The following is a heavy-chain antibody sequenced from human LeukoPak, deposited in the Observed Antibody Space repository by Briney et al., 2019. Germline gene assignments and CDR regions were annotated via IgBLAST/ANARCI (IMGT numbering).Heavy chain of an antibody. CDR3: AKDSAITMAHYFDY. V-gene: IGHV3-33*06. D-gene: IGHD3-10*01. CDR2: TWYDGSNK. CDR1: GFTFSSYG. Sequence: GGSLRLSCAASGFTFSSYGMHWVRQAPGKGLEWVAVTWYDGSNKYYADSVKGRFTISRDNSKNTLYLQMNSLRAEDTAVYYCAKDSAITMAHYFDYWGQGTLVTVSS. J-gene: IGHJ4*02.